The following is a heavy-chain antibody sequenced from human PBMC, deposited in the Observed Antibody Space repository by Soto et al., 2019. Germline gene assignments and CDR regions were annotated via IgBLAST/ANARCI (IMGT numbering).Heavy chain of an antibody. J-gene: IGHJ5*02. CDR1: GFTFSGSA. D-gene: IGHD3-22*01. V-gene: IGHV3-73*02. Sequence: EVQLVESGEGLVQPGGSLKLSCAASGFTFSGSAMHWVRQASGKGLEWVGRIRSKTNSYATAYAASVKGRFTISRDDSKDTAYLQMNSLKTEDTAVYYCTRDPRNYYDSIGSANWFDPWGQGTLVTVSS. CDR2: IRSKTNSYAT. CDR3: TRDPRNYYDSIGSANWFDP.